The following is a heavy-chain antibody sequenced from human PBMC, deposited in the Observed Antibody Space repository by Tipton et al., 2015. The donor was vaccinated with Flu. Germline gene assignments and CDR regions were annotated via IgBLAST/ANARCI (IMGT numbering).Heavy chain of an antibody. CDR1: GFTSDDYV. D-gene: IGHD3-22*01. CDR3: AITSENYSDSSAYPLPQSDY. V-gene: IGHV3-9*02. CDR2: INWNSGSL. Sequence: CAASGFTSDDYVMHWVRQAPGKGLEWVSGINWNSGSLGYADSVKGRFTISRDNAKNSLYLQMNSLRAEDTALYYCAITSENYSDSSAYPLPQSDYWGQGTLVTVSS. J-gene: IGHJ4*02.